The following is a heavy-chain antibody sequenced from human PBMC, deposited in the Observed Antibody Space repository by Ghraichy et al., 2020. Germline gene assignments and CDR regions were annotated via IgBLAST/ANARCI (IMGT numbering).Heavy chain of an antibody. J-gene: IGHJ4*02. V-gene: IGHV3-15*01. Sequence: GASLRLSCAASGFTFSNAWMTWVRQAPGKGLEWVGRIKSKADGGTTDYAAPVKGRFTISRDDSQNMLYLQMNSLKTEDTAVYYCTTEHGSYSFDYWGQGTLVTVSS. D-gene: IGHD1-26*01. CDR1: GFTFSNAW. CDR2: IKSKADGGTT. CDR3: TTEHGSYSFDY.